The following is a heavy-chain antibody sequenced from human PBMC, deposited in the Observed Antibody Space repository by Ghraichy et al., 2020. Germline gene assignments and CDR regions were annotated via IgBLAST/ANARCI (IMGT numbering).Heavy chain of an antibody. CDR1: GGSFSGYY. V-gene: IGHV4-34*01. CDR2: INHSGST. Sequence: SETLSLTCAVYGGSFSGYYWSWIRQPPGKGLEWIGEINHSGSTNYNPSLKSRVTISVDTSKNQFSLKLSSVTAADTAVYYCARGIRRDVFSRPYYYMDVWGKGTTVTVSS. D-gene: IGHD3/OR15-3a*01. CDR3: ARGIRRDVFSRPYYYMDV. J-gene: IGHJ6*03.